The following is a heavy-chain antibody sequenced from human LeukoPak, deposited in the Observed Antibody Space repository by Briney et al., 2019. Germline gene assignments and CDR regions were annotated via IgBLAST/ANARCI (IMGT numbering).Heavy chain of an antibody. D-gene: IGHD3-16*01. Sequence: SETLSLTCTVSGGSISSYYWSWIRQPPGKGLEWIGYIYYSGSTSYNPSLKSRVTISVDTSKNQFSLKLSSVTAADTAVYYCATSHDGYWGQGTLVTVSS. J-gene: IGHJ4*02. V-gene: IGHV4-59*12. CDR1: GGSISSYY. CDR2: IYYSGST. CDR3: ATSHDGY.